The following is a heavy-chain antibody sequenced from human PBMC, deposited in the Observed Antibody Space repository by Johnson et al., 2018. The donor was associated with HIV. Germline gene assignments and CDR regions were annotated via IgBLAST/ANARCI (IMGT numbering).Heavy chain of an antibody. CDR2: INSDGSST. CDR1: GFTFSTNW. Sequence: VQLVESGGDLVQPGGSLRLSCVGSGFTFSTNWMHWVRKAPGKGLVWVSRINSDGSSTSYADSVKGRFPISRANAQNTLYLQMSSLRAEDTAVYYCARHYGWGDHWDAFDIWGQGTMVTVSS. CDR3: ARHYGWGDHWDAFDI. D-gene: IGHD4-17*01. J-gene: IGHJ3*02. V-gene: IGHV3-74*01.